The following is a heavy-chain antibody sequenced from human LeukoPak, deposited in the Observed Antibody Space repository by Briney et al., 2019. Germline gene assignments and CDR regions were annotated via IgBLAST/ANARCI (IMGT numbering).Heavy chain of an antibody. Sequence: PGGSLRLSCAASGFTFSSYAMSWVRQAPGKGLEWVSAISGSGGSTYYADSVEGRFTISRDNSKNTLYLQMNSLRAEDTAVYYCAKAGPVLRFLEWPRGAYFDYWGQGTLVTVSS. V-gene: IGHV3-23*01. CDR1: GFTFSSYA. CDR2: ISGSGGST. J-gene: IGHJ4*02. D-gene: IGHD3-3*01. CDR3: AKAGPVLRFLEWPRGAYFDY.